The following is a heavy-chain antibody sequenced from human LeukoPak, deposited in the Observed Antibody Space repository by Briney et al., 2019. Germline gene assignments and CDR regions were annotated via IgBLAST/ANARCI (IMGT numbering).Heavy chain of an antibody. CDR2: ITSSSSYL. J-gene: IGHJ4*02. CDR3: ARDEDGYNYGVSFDY. Sequence: GGSLRLSCAASGFTFSTYTMNWFRQAPGKGLEWVSSITSSSSYLFYADSLKGRFTISRDNSKNTLYLQMNSLRAEDTAVYYCARDEDGYNYGVSFDYWGQGTLVTVSS. CDR1: GFTFSTYT. D-gene: IGHD5-24*01. V-gene: IGHV3-21*01.